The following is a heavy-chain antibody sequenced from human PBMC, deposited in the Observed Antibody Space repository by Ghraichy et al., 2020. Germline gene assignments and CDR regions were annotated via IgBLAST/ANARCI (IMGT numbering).Heavy chain of an antibody. CDR3: ASRPVVPAAINWFDP. CDR2: IYYSGST. Sequence: SQTLSLTCTVSGGSISSSSYYWGWIRQPPGKGLEWIGSIYYSGSTYYNPSLKSRVTISVDTSKNQFSLKLSSVTAADTAVYYCASRPVVPAAINWFDPWGQGTLVTVSS. CDR1: GGSISSSSYY. D-gene: IGHD2-2*02. V-gene: IGHV4-39*01. J-gene: IGHJ5*02.